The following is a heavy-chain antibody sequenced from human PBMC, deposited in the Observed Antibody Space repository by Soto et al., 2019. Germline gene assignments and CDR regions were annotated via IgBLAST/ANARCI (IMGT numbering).Heavy chain of an antibody. J-gene: IGHJ4*02. CDR3: AKSAPPYYDS. V-gene: IGHV3-23*01. D-gene: IGHD6-25*01. Sequence: EVQLLESGGDLVQPGGSLRLSCAASGFTCSSYGMTWVRQTPGKGLEWVATISSGGGATYYADSVEGRFTISRDNSKKILYLQLNSLRAEDTAIYYCAKSAPPYYDSWGQGTLVTVSS. CDR2: ISSGGGAT. CDR1: GFTCSSYG.